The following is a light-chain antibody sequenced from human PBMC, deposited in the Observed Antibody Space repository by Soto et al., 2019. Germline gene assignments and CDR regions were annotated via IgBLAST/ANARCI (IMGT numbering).Light chain of an antibody. CDR3: ATWDDRLRAYV. CDR2: RNG. Sequence: QSVLTQPHSASGTPGQRVTISCTRISSNIGTYYVDWYQQLPGTAPKLLIHRNGQRPSGVPDRFSGSKSGTSASLAISGLRSEDEADYYCATWDDRLRAYVIGAGTKVTVL. J-gene: IGLJ1*01. CDR1: SSNIGTYY. V-gene: IGLV1-47*01.